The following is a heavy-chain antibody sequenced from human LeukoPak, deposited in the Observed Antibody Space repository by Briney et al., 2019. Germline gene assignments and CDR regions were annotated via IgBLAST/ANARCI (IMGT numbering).Heavy chain of an antibody. V-gene: IGHV3-74*01. D-gene: IGHD2-8*01. CDR2: INSDGSST. CDR1: GFTFSSYW. J-gene: IGHJ5*02. Sequence: GGSLRLSCAASGFTFSSYWMHWVRQAPGKGLVWVSRINSDGSSTSYADSVKGRFTISRDNAKNTLYLQMNSLRAEDTAVYYCARDLGYCTNGVCYSYNWFDPWGQGTLVTVSS. CDR3: ARDLGYCTNGVCYSYNWFDP.